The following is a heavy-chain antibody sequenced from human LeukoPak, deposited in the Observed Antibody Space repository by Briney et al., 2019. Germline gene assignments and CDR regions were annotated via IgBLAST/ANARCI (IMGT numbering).Heavy chain of an antibody. V-gene: IGHV3-64D*06. CDR1: GFTFSSYA. CDR3: VKVGLRYFDWLLSGVDY. D-gene: IGHD3-9*01. J-gene: IGHJ4*02. CDR2: ISSNGGST. Sequence: SGGSLRLSCSASGFTFSSYAMHWVRQAPGKGLEYVSAISSNGGSTYYADSVKGRFTISRDNSKNTLYLQMSSLRAEDTAVYYCVKVGLRYFDWLLSGVDYWGQGTLVTVSS.